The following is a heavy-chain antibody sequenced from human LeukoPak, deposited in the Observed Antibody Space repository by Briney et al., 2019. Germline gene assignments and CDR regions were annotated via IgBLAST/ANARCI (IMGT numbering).Heavy chain of an antibody. J-gene: IGHJ4*02. V-gene: IGHV3-23*01. CDR3: ARGREQWLNQFDY. Sequence: SGGSLRLSCAASGFTFSSYAMSWVRQAPGKGLEWVSAISGSGGSTYYADSVKGRFTISRDNSKNTLYLQMNSLRAEDTAVYYCARGREQWLNQFDYWGQGTLVTVSS. CDR2: ISGSGGST. CDR1: GFTFSSYA. D-gene: IGHD6-19*01.